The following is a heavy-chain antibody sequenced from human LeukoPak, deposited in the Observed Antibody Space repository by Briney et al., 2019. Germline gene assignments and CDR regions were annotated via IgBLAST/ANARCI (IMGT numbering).Heavy chain of an antibody. CDR3: ARDTVAGYSLDR. CDR1: GGPISSSSYY. V-gene: IGHV4-39*07. Sequence: PSETLSLTCTVSGGPISSSSYYWGWIRQPPGKGLEWIGGIYYSGSTYYNPSLKSRVTISVDTSKNQFSLRLTSVTAADTAVYYCARDTVAGYSLDRWGRGTLVTVSS. J-gene: IGHJ4*02. D-gene: IGHD3-9*01. CDR2: IYYSGST.